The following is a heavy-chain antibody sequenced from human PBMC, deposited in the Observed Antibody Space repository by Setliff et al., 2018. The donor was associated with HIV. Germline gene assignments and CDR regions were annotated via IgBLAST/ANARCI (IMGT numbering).Heavy chain of an antibody. Sequence: PSETLSLTCTVSGGSITSGSYYWSWIRQPAGKGLEWIGRIYTSGSTNYNPSLKSRVTISVDTSKNQFSLKLSSVTAADTAVYYCARVTYFYYYYMDVWGQGTTVTVS. CDR3: ARVTYFYYYYMDV. D-gene: IGHD5-18*01. CDR2: IYTSGST. J-gene: IGHJ6*02. V-gene: IGHV4-61*02. CDR1: GGSITSGSYY.